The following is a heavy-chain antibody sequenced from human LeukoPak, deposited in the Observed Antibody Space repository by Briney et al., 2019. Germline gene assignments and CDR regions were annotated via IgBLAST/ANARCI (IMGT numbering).Heavy chain of an antibody. CDR3: ARVAGGSSPYYFDY. J-gene: IGHJ4*02. D-gene: IGHD6-13*01. Sequence: PGGSPRLSCAASGFTFSSYWMHWVRQAPGKGLVWVSRINSDGSSTSYADPVKGRFTISRDNAKNTLYLQMNSLRAEDTAVYYCARVAGGSSPYYFDYWGRGTLVTVSS. CDR1: GFTFSSYW. V-gene: IGHV3-74*01. CDR2: INSDGSST.